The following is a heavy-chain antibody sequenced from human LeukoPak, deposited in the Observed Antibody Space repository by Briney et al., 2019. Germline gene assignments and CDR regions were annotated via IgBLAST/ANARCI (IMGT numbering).Heavy chain of an antibody. CDR3: ARGDPHYYDSSGYYPY. Sequence: GGSLRLSCAASGFTFSSYGMHWVRQAPGKGLEWVAAIWYDGSNKYYADSVKGRFTISRDNSKNTLYLQMNSLRAEDTAVYYCARGDPHYYDSSGYYPYWGQGTLVTVSS. CDR1: GFTFSSYG. J-gene: IGHJ4*02. D-gene: IGHD3-22*01. CDR2: IWYDGSNK. V-gene: IGHV3-33*01.